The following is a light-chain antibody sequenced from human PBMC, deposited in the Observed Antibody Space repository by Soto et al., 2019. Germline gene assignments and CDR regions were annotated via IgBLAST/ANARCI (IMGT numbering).Light chain of an antibody. V-gene: IGKV1-5*03. CDR2: KAS. Sequence: DIQMTQSPSTLSASVGDRVTITCRASQSISTWLVWYQQKPGKAPKLLIYKASNLESGVPSRFSGSGSGTEFTLTISSLQPDDFAPYYCQQYNSYPLSFAGGTKVEIK. CDR1: QSISTW. CDR3: QQYNSYPLS. J-gene: IGKJ4*01.